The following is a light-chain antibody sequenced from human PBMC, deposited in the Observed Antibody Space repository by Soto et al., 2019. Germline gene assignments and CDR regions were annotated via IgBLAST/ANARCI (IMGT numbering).Light chain of an antibody. V-gene: IGKV1-39*01. CDR3: QQSYSTDKYT. CDR1: QSITSY. CDR2: AAS. Sequence: DILMTQSPSSLSASVGDRVTITCRASQSITSYLNWYQQKPGKAPKLLIYAASSLQSGVPSRFSGSGSGTEFTLTISSLQPEDFATYYYQQSYSTDKYTFGQGTKLEIK. J-gene: IGKJ2*01.